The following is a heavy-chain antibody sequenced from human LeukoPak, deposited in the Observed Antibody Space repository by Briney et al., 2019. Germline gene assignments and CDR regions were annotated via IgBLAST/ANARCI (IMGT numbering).Heavy chain of an antibody. CDR1: GFTFSSYE. CDR2: ISSSGSII. CDR3: AKDSLGTRTVTLDY. J-gene: IGHJ4*02. V-gene: IGHV3-48*03. Sequence: GGSLRLSCAASGFTFSSYELNWVRQAPGKGLEWVSYISSSGSIIYHADSVKGRFTISRDNSKNTLYLQMNSLRPEDTAVYYCAKDSLGTRTVTLDYWGQGTLVTVSS. D-gene: IGHD4-17*01.